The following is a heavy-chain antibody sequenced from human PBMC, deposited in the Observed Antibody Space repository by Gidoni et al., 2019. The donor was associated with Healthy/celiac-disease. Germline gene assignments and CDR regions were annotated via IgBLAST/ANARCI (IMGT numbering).Heavy chain of an antibody. D-gene: IGHD3-9*01. Sequence: VSGGSISSGDSYWSWIRQPPGKGLEWIGYIYYRGSTYYNPSLKSRVTISVDTSKNQFSLKLSSVTAADTAVYYCARETGLRYFDWLSQGIDYWGQGTLVTVSS. J-gene: IGHJ4*02. CDR3: ARETGLRYFDWLSQGIDY. V-gene: IGHV4-30-4*01. CDR2: IYYRGST. CDR1: GGSISSGDSY.